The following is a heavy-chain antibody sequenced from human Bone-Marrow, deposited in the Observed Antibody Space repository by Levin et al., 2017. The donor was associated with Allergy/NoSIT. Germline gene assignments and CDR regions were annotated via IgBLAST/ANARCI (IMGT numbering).Heavy chain of an antibody. J-gene: IGHJ3*01. Sequence: SETLSLTCTVSGGSISGHYWHWIRQAPGKGLEWIGYVSYSGGTNYTPSLKRRLTISVDTSKSQVSLMLTSLTAADTAVFFCASGARVFDTRGVFDVWGQGAMVIVSS. D-gene: IGHD3-9*01. CDR1: GGSISGHY. V-gene: IGHV4-59*11. CDR2: VSYSGGT. CDR3: ASGARVFDTRGVFDV.